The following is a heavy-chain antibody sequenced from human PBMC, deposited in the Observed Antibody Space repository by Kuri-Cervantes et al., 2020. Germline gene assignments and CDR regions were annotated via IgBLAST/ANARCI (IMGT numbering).Heavy chain of an antibody. V-gene: IGHV3-30*03. Sequence: GGSLRLSCAASEFTFSNYGMHWVRQAPGKGLEWVAVISYDGSNKYYADSVKGRFIISRDNSKNTLYLQMSSLRSEDTAVYYCTLNSARPAVDYWGQGTLVTVSS. CDR1: EFTFSNYG. J-gene: IGHJ4*02. D-gene: IGHD2-21*01. CDR2: ISYDGSNK. CDR3: TLNSARPAVDY.